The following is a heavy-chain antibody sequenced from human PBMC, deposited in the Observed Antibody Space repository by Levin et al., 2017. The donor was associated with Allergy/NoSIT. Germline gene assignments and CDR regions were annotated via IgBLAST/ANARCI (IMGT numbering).Heavy chain of an antibody. CDR2: IIPIFGTA. CDR1: GGTFSSYA. D-gene: IGHD2-15*01. Sequence: ASVKVSCKASGGTFSSYAISWVRQAPGQGLEWMGGIIPIFGTANYAQKFQGRVTITADESTSTAYMELSSLRSEDTAVYYCARDKDSTVGGSIGIFDYWGQGTLVTVSS. CDR3: ARDKDSTVGGSIGIFDY. J-gene: IGHJ4*02. V-gene: IGHV1-69*13.